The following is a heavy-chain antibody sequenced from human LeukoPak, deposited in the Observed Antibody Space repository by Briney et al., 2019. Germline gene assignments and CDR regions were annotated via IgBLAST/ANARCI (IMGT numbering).Heavy chain of an antibody. CDR2: IYHSGST. Sequence: PSETLSLTCTVSGGSISSYYWSWIRQPPGKGLEWIGSIYHSGSTYYNPSLKSRVTISVDTSKNQFSLKLSSVTAADTAVYYCARGGGTVTEFDYWGQGTLVTVSS. V-gene: IGHV4-38-2*02. D-gene: IGHD4-17*01. J-gene: IGHJ4*02. CDR3: ARGGGTVTEFDY. CDR1: GGSISSYY.